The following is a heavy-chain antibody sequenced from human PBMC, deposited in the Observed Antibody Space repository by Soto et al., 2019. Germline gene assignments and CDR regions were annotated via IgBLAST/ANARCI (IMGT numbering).Heavy chain of an antibody. Sequence: QPGGSLRLSCAASGFTFSSYWMSWVRQAPGKGLEWVANIKQDGSEKYYVDSVKGRFTISRDNAKNSLYLQMNSLRAEDTAVYYCARAYVVVAARGIDWFDPWGQGTLVTVSS. CDR2: IKQDGSEK. J-gene: IGHJ5*02. CDR1: GFTFSSYW. CDR3: ARAYVVVAARGIDWFDP. V-gene: IGHV3-7*03. D-gene: IGHD2-15*01.